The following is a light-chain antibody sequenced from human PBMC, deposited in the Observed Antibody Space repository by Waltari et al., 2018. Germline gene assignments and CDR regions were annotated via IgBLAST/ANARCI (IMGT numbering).Light chain of an antibody. Sequence: DIVMTQPPDSLAVSLGERATINCKSSQSVLYSSNNKNFLAWYQQKPGQPPKLIIYWASTRESGVPDRFSGSGSGTDFTLTISSLQAEDVAVYYCQQYYSTPQTFGGGTKVEIK. J-gene: IGKJ4*01. V-gene: IGKV4-1*01. CDR1: QSVLYSSNNKNF. CDR2: WAS. CDR3: QQYYSTPQT.